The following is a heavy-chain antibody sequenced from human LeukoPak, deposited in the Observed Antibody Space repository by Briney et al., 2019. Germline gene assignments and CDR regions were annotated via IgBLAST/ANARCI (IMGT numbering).Heavy chain of an antibody. Sequence: SETLPLTCAVYGGSFSGYYWSWIRQPPGKGLEWIGEINHSGSTNYNPSLKSRVTISVDTSKNQFSLKLSSVTAADTAVYYCARGPFTVYYYDSSGYPRYYYYGMDVWGQGTTVTVSS. CDR2: INHSGST. CDR1: GGSFSGYY. CDR3: ARGPFTVYYYDSSGYPRYYYYGMDV. D-gene: IGHD3-22*01. V-gene: IGHV4-34*01. J-gene: IGHJ6*02.